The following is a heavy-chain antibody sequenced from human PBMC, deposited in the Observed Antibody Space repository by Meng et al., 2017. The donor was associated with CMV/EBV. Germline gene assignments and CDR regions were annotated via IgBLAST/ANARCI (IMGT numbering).Heavy chain of an antibody. Sequence: QAQLQESVPGLVKPSQTLSLTCTVSGGAISSGDYYWSWIRQPPGKGLEWIGYIYYSGSTYYNPSLKSRVTISVDTSKNQFSLKLSSVTAADTAVYYCARDNRRGGVDYWGQGTLVTVSS. V-gene: IGHV4-30-4*08. D-gene: IGHD3-3*01. CDR3: ARDNRRGGVDY. CDR2: IYYSGST. J-gene: IGHJ4*02. CDR1: GGAISSGDYY.